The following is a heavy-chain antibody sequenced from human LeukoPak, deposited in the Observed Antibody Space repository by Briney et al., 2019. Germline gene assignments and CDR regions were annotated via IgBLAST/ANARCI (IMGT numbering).Heavy chain of an antibody. J-gene: IGHJ4*02. D-gene: IGHD3-10*01. Sequence: SETLSLTCTVSGGSVSSSSYYWGWIRQPPMKGLEWIGSIYYSASTEYNLSIKSRVTISVDTSSNQFSLKLSSVTAADTAVYYCARHQSYGSGTYYAPCDNWGQGILVTVSS. CDR3: ARHQSYGSGTYYAPCDN. CDR2: IYYSAST. V-gene: IGHV4-39*01. CDR1: GGSVSSSSYY.